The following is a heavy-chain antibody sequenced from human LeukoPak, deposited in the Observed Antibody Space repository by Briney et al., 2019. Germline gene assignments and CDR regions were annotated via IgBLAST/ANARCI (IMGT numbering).Heavy chain of an antibody. D-gene: IGHD3-10*01. J-gene: IGHJ4*02. Sequence: GGSLRLSCAASGFTSSSYSMNWVRQAPGKGLEWVSSISSSSSYIYYADSVKGRFTISRDNAKNSLYLQMNSLRAEDTAVYYCARDAMVRGDPLDYWGQGTLVTVSS. CDR1: GFTSSSYS. CDR2: ISSSSSYI. CDR3: ARDAMVRGDPLDY. V-gene: IGHV3-21*01.